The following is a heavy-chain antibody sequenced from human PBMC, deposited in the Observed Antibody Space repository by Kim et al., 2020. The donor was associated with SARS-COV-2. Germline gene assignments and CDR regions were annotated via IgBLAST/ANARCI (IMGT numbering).Heavy chain of an antibody. CDR1: GYSFTNHW. CDR3: ARHPDTGNYFKEYNWFDP. V-gene: IGHV5-51*01. CDR2: IYPGDSDT. J-gene: IGHJ5*02. D-gene: IGHD3-10*01. Sequence: GESLKISCKASGYSFTNHWIAWVRQMPGKGLEWMGIIYPGDSDTRYSPSFQGQVTISADKSINTAYLQWSSLKASDTAMYYCARHPDTGNYFKEYNWFDPWGQGTLVTVSS.